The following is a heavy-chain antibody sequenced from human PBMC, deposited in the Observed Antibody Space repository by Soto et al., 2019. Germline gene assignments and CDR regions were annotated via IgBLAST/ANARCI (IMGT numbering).Heavy chain of an antibody. CDR3: AWLGKKDSSREFDS. CDR1: GFPFSISE. V-gene: IGHV3-48*03. Sequence: GGSLRLSCAASGFPFSISEMIWVRQAPGKGLEWISYISTSGITIHYADSVKGRFTVSRDNAKNSLYLQMSSLRAEDTAVYFCAWLGKKDSSREFDSWGQGTVVTVSS. CDR2: ISTSGITI. J-gene: IGHJ4*02. D-gene: IGHD1-26*01.